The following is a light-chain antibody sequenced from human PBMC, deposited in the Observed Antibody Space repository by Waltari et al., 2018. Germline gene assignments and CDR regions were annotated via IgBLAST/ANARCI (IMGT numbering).Light chain of an antibody. Sequence: EIVLTQSPGTLSLSLGERATLSCRASPSVSRALTWYQQKPGQAPRLLIYGSSTRATGIPDRFRGSGSGTDVSLTISRLEPDDFAVYYCQHYLRLPVTFGQGTTVEI. CDR3: QHYLRLPVT. V-gene: IGKV3-20*01. J-gene: IGKJ1*01. CDR1: PSVSRA. CDR2: GSS.